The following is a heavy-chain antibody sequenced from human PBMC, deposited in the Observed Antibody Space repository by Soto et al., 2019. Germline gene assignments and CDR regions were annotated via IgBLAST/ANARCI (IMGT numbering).Heavy chain of an antibody. D-gene: IGHD3-22*01. Sequence: GGSLRLSCAASGFTFSSYSMNWVRQAPGKGLEWVSYISSSSSTIYYADSVKGRFTISRDNAKNSLYLQMNSLRDEDTAVYYCARAQFVVRDYYDSSGYYVDDDWGQGTLVTVDS. CDR2: ISSSSSTI. V-gene: IGHV3-48*02. CDR3: ARAQFVVRDYYDSSGYYVDDD. J-gene: IGHJ4*02. CDR1: GFTFSSYS.